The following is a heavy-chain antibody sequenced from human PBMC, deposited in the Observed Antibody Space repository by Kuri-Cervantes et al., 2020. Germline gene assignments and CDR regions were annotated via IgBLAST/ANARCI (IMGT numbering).Heavy chain of an antibody. V-gene: IGHV1-69*13. D-gene: IGHD6-13*01. J-gene: IGHJ3*02. CDR2: IIPIFGTA. Sequence: SVKVSCKASGGTFSSYAISWVRQAPGQGLEWMGGIIPIFGTANYAQKFQGRVTITADESTSTAYMELSSLRSEDTAVYYCARAFHPGIAAAGMTVDAFDIWGQGTMVTVSS. CDR1: GGTFSSYA. CDR3: ARAFHPGIAAAGMTVDAFDI.